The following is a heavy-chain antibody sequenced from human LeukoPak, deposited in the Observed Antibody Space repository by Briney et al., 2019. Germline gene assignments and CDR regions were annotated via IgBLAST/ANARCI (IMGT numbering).Heavy chain of an antibody. Sequence: SETLSLTCTVSGGSISSGGYYWSWIRQHPGKGLEWIGYIYYSGSTYYNPSLKSRVTISVDTSKNQFSLKLSSVTAADTAVYYCARGYSSGWEYNWFDPWGQGTLVTVSS. CDR2: IYYSGST. CDR3: ARGYSSGWEYNWFDP. D-gene: IGHD6-19*01. CDR1: GGSISSGGYY. V-gene: IGHV4-31*03. J-gene: IGHJ5*02.